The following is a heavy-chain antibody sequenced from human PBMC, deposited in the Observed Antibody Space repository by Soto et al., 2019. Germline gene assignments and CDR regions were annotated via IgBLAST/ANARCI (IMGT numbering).Heavy chain of an antibody. Sequence: EVQLVESGGGLVQPGGSLRLSCAASGFTFSSYSMNWVRQAPGKGLEWVSYISSSSSTIYYADSVKGRFTIPRDNAKYPLYRQTNSLRAEDMAVYYCARHPDRIAEIGWFDPWVQGTLVTVSS. CDR2: ISSSSSTI. CDR3: ARHPDRIAEIGWFDP. CDR1: GFTFSSYS. J-gene: IGHJ5*02. V-gene: IGHV3-48*01. D-gene: IGHD6-13*01.